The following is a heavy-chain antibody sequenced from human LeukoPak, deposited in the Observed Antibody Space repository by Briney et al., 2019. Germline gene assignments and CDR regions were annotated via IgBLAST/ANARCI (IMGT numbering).Heavy chain of an antibody. J-gene: IGHJ4*02. Sequence: AVKVSCKASGGSFSSYAISWVRQAPGQGLEWMGGIIPIFGTANYAQKFQGRVTITADESTSTVYMELSSLRSEDTAVYYCARDYDFWSGYYVDWGQGTLVTVSS. D-gene: IGHD3-3*01. V-gene: IGHV1-69*13. CDR2: IIPIFGTA. CDR3: ARDYDFWSGYYVD. CDR1: GGSFSSYA.